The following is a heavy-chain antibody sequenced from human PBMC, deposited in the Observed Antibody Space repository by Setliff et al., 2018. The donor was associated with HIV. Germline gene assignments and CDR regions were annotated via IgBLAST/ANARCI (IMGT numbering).Heavy chain of an antibody. CDR1: GGSISSRGDY. Sequence: SETLSLTCTVSGGSISSRGDYWSWVRQHPGKGLEWIGNIYYSGNTYYNPSLKRRVTIPVDTSKNQISLKLRSVTAADTAVYYCARGWLQFGWFDPWGQGTLVTVSS. V-gene: IGHV4-39*07. D-gene: IGHD5-12*01. CDR3: ARGWLQFGWFDP. CDR2: IYYSGNT. J-gene: IGHJ5*02.